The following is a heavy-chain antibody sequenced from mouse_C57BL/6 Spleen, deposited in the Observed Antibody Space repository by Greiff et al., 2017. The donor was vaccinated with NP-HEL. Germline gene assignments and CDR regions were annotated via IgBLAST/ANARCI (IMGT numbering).Heavy chain of an antibody. CDR3: ARQGRAMDD. J-gene: IGHJ4*01. CDR1: GYSFTGYY. V-gene: IGHV1-42*01. CDR2: INPSTGGT. Sequence: EVQRVESGPELVKPGASVKISCKASGYSFTGYYMNWVKQSPEKSLEWIGEINPSTGGTTYNQKFKAKATLTVDKSSSTAYMQLKSLTSEDSAVYYCARQGRAMDDWGQGTSVTVSS.